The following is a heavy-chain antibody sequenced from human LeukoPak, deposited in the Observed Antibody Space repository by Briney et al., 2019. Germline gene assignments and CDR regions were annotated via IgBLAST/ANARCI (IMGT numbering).Heavy chain of an antibody. CDR1: GFNFSIYG. CDR3: ASLEVAVAGTGRFDY. Sequence: GGSLRLSCAASGFNFSIYGMHWVRQAPGKGLEWVAFIRYDGSNKYYADSVKGRFTISRDNSKNTLYLQMNSLRAEDTAVYYCASLEVAVAGTGRFDYWGQGTLVTVSS. D-gene: IGHD6-19*01. CDR2: IRYDGSNK. J-gene: IGHJ4*02. V-gene: IGHV3-30*02.